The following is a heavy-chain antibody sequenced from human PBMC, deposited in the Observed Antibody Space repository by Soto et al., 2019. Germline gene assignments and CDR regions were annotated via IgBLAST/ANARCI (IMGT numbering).Heavy chain of an antibody. V-gene: IGHV4-38-2*02. CDR2: IYHSGST. CDR1: GYSISSGYY. CDR3: AREVKGDYGMDV. J-gene: IGHJ6*02. D-gene: IGHD3-22*01. Sequence: SETLSLTCAVSGYSISSGYYWGWIRQPPGKGLEWIGSIYHSGSTYYNPSLKSRVTISVDTSKNQFSLKLSSVTAADTAVYYCAREVKGDYGMDVWGQGTTVTVS.